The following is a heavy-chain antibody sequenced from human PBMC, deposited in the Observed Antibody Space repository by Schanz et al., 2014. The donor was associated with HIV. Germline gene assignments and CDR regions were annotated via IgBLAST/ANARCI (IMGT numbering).Heavy chain of an antibody. CDR3: AKPEYDSSGNSQSHFDY. V-gene: IGHV3-23*04. D-gene: IGHD3-22*01. J-gene: IGHJ4*02. CDR2: ISTGGERT. CDR1: GFPFSNFA. Sequence: VQLVESGGGVVQPGGSLRLSCVASGFPFSNFAMSWVRQDPGRGLEWVSAISTGGERTFYADSVKGRFTISRDNSKNTLYLQMTTLRIDDTAVYYCAKPEYDSSGNSQSHFDYWGQGTLVTVSS.